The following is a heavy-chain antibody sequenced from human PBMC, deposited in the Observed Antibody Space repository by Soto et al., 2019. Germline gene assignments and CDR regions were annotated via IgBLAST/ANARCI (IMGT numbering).Heavy chain of an antibody. J-gene: IGHJ4*02. CDR2: ISSSSSTI. CDR3: ARLITGTNDY. Sequence: ESGGGLVQPGGSLRLSCAASGFTFSSYSMNWVRQAPGKGLEWVSYISSSSSTIYYADSVKGRFTISRDNAKNSLYLQMNSLRAEDTAVYYCARLITGTNDYWGQGTLVTVSS. V-gene: IGHV3-48*01. D-gene: IGHD1-1*01. CDR1: GFTFSSYS.